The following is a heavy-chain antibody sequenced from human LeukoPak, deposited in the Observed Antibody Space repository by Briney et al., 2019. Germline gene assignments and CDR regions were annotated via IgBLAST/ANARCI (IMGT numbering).Heavy chain of an antibody. CDR1: GFTFSSYG. D-gene: IGHD6-19*01. Sequence: GGSLRLSCAASGFTFSSYGMHWVRQAPGKGLEWVAVISYDGSNKYYADSVKGRFTISRDNSKNTLYLQMNSLRAEDTAVYYCAKQWLGRRDFDYWGQGTLVTVSS. J-gene: IGHJ4*02. CDR3: AKQWLGRRDFDY. V-gene: IGHV3-30*18. CDR2: ISYDGSNK.